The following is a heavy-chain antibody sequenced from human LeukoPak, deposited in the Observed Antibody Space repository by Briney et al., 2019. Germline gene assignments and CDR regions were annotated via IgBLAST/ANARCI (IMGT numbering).Heavy chain of an antibody. J-gene: IGHJ3*02. V-gene: IGHV3-53*01. Sequence: GGSLRLSCAASGFTVSSNYMSWVRQAPGKGLEWVSVIYSGGSTYYADSVKGRFTMPRDNSKNPLYLQMNSLRAEDTAVYYCATTATAGTFAFDIWGQGTMVTVSS. D-gene: IGHD6-13*01. CDR2: IYSGGST. CDR3: ATTATAGTFAFDI. CDR1: GFTVSSNY.